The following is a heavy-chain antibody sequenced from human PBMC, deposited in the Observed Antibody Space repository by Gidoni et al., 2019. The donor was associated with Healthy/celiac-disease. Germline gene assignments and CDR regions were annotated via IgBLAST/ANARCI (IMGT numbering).Heavy chain of an antibody. J-gene: IGHJ4*02. CDR1: GGSISSSSYY. D-gene: IGHD3-10*01. V-gene: IGHV4-39*07. Sequence: QLQLQESGPGLVKPSETLSLTCTVSGGSISSSSYYWGWLRQPPGEGLEWIGSIYYSGSTYYNPSLKSRVTISVDTSKSQFSLKLSSVTAADTAVYYCARDNKGVRGITMVRENDYWGQGTLVTVSS. CDR2: IYYSGST. CDR3: ARDNKGVRGITMVRENDY.